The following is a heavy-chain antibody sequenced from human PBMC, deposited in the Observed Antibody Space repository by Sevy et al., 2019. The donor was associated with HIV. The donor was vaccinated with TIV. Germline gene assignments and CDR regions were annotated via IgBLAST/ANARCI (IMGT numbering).Heavy chain of an antibody. CDR3: ARELENVRGELGIITT. V-gene: IGHV3-21*01. CDR1: GFTFSSYS. J-gene: IGHJ4*01. D-gene: IGHD7-27*01. CDR2: ISSSSYI. Sequence: GGFLRLSCAASGFTFSSYSMNWVRQAPGKGLEWVSSISSSSYIYYADSLKGRFTISRDNAKNSLYLQMNSLRAEDTAVYYCARELENVRGELGIITTWGQGTLVTVSS.